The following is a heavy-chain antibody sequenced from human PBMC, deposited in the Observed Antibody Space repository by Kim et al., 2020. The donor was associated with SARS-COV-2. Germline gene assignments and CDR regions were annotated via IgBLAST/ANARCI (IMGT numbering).Heavy chain of an antibody. CDR3: ARTEGYYYGSGSLDY. V-gene: IGHV3-48*03. J-gene: IGHJ4*02. D-gene: IGHD3-10*01. Sequence: DSVKGRFTISRDNAKNSLYLQMNSLRAEDTAVYYCARTEGYYYGSGSLDYWGQGTLVTVSS.